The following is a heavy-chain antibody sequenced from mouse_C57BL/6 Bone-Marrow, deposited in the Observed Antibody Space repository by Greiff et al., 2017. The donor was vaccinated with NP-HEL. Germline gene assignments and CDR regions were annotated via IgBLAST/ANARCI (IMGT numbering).Heavy chain of an antibody. V-gene: IGHV1-19*01. Sequence: EVKLQQSGPVLVKPGASVKMSCKASGYTFNDYYMNWVKQSHGQSLEWIGVINPYNGGTSYNQKFKGKATLTVDKSSSTAYMELNSLTSEDSAVYDCARKSYFAWYAYWGQGNLVTVSA. J-gene: IGHJ3*01. D-gene: IGHD1-1*01. CDR1: GYTFNDYY. CDR3: ARKSYFAWYAY. CDR2: INPYNGGT.